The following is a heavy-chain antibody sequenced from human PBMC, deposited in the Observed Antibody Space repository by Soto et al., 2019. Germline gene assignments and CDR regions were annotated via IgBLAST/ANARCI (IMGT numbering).Heavy chain of an antibody. Sequence: QVQLQQWGAGLLKPSETLSLTCAVYGGSFSGYYWSWIRQPPGKGLEWIGEINHSGSTNYNPSLKSRVTIAVDTSKNQFSLKLSSVTAADTAVYYCARLQSGTPLETHYFDYWGQGTLVTVSS. V-gene: IGHV4-34*01. CDR1: GGSFSGYY. CDR2: INHSGST. J-gene: IGHJ4*02. D-gene: IGHD3-10*01. CDR3: ARLQSGTPLETHYFDY.